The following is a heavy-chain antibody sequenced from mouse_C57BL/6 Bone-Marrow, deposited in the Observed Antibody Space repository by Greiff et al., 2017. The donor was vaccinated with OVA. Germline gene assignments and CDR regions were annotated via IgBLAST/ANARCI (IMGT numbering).Heavy chain of an antibody. CDR3: ARDRRSAAY. J-gene: IGHJ3*01. CDR2: ISYDGSN. V-gene: IGHV3-6*01. CDR1: GYSITSGYS. Sequence: EVQLQESGPGLVKPSQSLSLTCSVTGYSITSGYSWNWIRQFPGNKLEWMGYISYDGSNNYNPSLKNRISITRDTSKNQFFLKLNSVTTEDTATYYCARDRRSAAYWGQGTLVTVSA.